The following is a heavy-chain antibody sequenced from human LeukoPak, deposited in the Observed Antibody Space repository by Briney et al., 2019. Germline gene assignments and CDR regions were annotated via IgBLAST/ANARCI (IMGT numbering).Heavy chain of an antibody. V-gene: IGHV4-59*01. D-gene: IGHD3-10*01. CDR1: GGSISSYY. CDR3: ARGPPLLLWFGEFDAFDI. J-gene: IGHJ3*02. Sequence: PSETLSLTCTVSGGSISSYYWSWIRQPPGKGLEWIGYIYYSGSTNYNPSLKSRVTISVDTSKNQFSLKLSSVTAADTAVYYCARGPPLLLWFGEFDAFDIWGQGTMVTVSS. CDR2: IYYSGST.